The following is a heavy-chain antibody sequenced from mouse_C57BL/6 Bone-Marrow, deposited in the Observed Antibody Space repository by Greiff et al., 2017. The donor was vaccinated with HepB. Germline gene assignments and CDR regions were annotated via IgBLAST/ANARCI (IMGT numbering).Heavy chain of an antibody. CDR1: GYTFTDYY. CDR3: ARSSWLIV. CDR2: INPNNGGT. V-gene: IGHV1-26*01. D-gene: IGHD2-2*01. J-gene: IGHJ1*03. Sequence: VQLQQSGPELVKPGASVKISCKASGYTFTDYYMNWVKQSHGKSLEWIGDINPNNGGTSYNQKFKGKATLTVDKSSSTAYMELRSLTSEDSAVYYCARSSWLIVWGTGTTVTVSS.